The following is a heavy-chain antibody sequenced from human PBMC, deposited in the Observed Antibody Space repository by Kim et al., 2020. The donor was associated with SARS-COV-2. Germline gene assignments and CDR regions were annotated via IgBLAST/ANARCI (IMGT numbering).Heavy chain of an antibody. CDR2: ST. Sequence: STNYNPSLKSRVTISVDTSKNQFSLKLSSVTAADTAVYYCAREYYGDFDYWGQGTLVTVSS. J-gene: IGHJ4*02. V-gene: IGHV4-59*01. CDR3: AREYYGDFDY. D-gene: IGHD4-17*01.